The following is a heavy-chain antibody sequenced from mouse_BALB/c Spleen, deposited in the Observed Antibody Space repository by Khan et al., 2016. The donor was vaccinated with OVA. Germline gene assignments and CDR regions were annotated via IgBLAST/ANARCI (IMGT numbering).Heavy chain of an antibody. CDR1: GYSFTSYW. D-gene: IGHD1-1*01. J-gene: IGHJ3*01. CDR2: INPSTDYT. CDR3: TSHGSSSAWFTY. Sequence: QVQLQQSGAELAKPGASVKMSCKASGYSFTSYWTHWVKQRLGQGLEWIGYINPSTDYTEYNQKFKDKATLTADKSSSTAYMQLTSLTSEDSAVYYCTSHGSSSAWFTYWGQGTLVTVSA. V-gene: IGHV1-7*01.